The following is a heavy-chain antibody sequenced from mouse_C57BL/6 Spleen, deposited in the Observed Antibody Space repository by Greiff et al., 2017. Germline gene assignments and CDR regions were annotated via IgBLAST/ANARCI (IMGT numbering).Heavy chain of an antibody. CDR2: ISYDGSN. V-gene: IGHV3-6*01. CDR3: AKIYYDYDEVYYYAMDY. Sequence: VQLKESGPGLVKPSQSLSLTCSVTGYSITSGYYWNWIRQFPGNKLEWMGYISYDGSNNYNPSLKNRISITRDTSKNQFFLKLNSVTTEDTATYYCAKIYYDYDEVYYYAMDYWGQGTSVTVSS. CDR1: GYSITSGYY. D-gene: IGHD2-4*01. J-gene: IGHJ4*01.